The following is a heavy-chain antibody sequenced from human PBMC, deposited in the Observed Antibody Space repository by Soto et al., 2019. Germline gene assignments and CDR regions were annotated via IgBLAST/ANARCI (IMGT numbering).Heavy chain of an antibody. CDR1: GFTFSSYS. Sequence: GSLRLSCAASGFTFSSYSMNWVRQAPGKGLEWVSYISSSSSTIYYADSVKGRFTISRDNSKNTLYLQMNSLRAEDTAVYYCARDPNYYDSSGYYYGYFDYWGQGTLVTVSS. CDR3: ARDPNYYDSSGYYYGYFDY. CDR2: ISSSSSTI. V-gene: IGHV3-48*01. J-gene: IGHJ4*02. D-gene: IGHD3-22*01.